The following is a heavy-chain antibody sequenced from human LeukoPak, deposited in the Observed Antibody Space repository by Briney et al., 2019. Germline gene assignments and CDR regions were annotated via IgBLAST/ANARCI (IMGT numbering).Heavy chain of an antibody. CDR3: ASSGRGVIITDAFDI. CDR2: IIPIFGTA. CDR1: GGTFSSYA. D-gene: IGHD3-10*01. J-gene: IGHJ3*02. V-gene: IGHV1-69*05. Sequence: ASVKVSCRASGGTFSSYAISWVRQAPGQGLEWMGGIIPIFGTANYAQKFQGRVTITTDESTSTAYMELSSLRSEDTAVYYCASSGRGVIITDAFDIWGQGTMVTVSS.